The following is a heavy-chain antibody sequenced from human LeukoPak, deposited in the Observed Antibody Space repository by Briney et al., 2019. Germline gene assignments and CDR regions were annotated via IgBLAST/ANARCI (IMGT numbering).Heavy chain of an antibody. J-gene: IGHJ3*02. CDR3: ARVFRPSLTVFIIRGAFDI. CDR1: GFTFSYYW. D-gene: IGHD3-3*01. CDR2: INDDGRTT. V-gene: IGHV3-74*03. Sequence: GGSLRLSCAASGFTFSYYWMHWVRQAPGEGLVWVSRINDDGRTTTYADSVKGRVTISRDNAKNTLYLQMSSLRVEDTAVYYCARVFRPSLTVFIIRGAFDIWGQGTMVTVSS.